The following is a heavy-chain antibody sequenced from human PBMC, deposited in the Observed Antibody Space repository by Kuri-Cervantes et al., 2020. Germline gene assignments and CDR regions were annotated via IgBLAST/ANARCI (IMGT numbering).Heavy chain of an antibody. CDR1: GGSLSSYY. Sequence: SETLSLTCTVLGGSLSSYYWSWIRQPPGKGLEWIGYIYYSGSTNYNPPLKSRVTISVDTSKNPFSLKLCSVTAADTAVYYCARGMSRWLPYYFDYWGQGTLVTVSS. J-gene: IGHJ4*02. V-gene: IGHV4-59*01. D-gene: IGHD5-24*01. CDR3: ARGMSRWLPYYFDY. CDR2: IYYSGST.